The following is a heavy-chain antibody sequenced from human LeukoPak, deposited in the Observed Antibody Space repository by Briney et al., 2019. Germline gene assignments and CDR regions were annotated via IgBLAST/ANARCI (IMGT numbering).Heavy chain of an antibody. CDR3: AKELRYFDWLIDY. D-gene: IGHD3-9*01. CDR2: ISDSGGST. CDR1: GFTFTSYA. J-gene: IGHJ4*02. Sequence: GGSLRLSCAASGFTFTSYAMSWVRQAPGKGLEWVSAISDSGGSTYYADSVKGRFTISRDNSKNTLYLQMNSLRAEDTAVYYCAKELRYFDWLIDYWGQGTLVTVSS. V-gene: IGHV3-23*01.